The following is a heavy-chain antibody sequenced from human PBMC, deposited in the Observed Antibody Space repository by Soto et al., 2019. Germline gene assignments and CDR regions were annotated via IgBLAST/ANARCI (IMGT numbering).Heavy chain of an antibody. J-gene: IGHJ4*02. CDR1: GGSISSGGYY. D-gene: IGHD6-13*01. CDR3: ARSFSVAAAGPFDY. CDR2: IYYSGST. V-gene: IGHV4-31*03. Sequence: ASETLSLTCTVSGGSISSGGYYWSWIRQHPGKGLEWIGYIYYSGSTYYNPSLKSRVTISVDTSKNQFSLKLSSVTAADTAVYYCARSFSVAAAGPFDYWGKGTLVTVSS.